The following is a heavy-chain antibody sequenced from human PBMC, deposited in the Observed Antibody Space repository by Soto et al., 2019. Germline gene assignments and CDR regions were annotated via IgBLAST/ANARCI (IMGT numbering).Heavy chain of an antibody. V-gene: IGHV1-3*01. Sequence: ASVKVSCKASGYTFTSYDMHWVRQAPGQRLEWMGWINAGNGNTKYSQKFQGRVTITRDTSASTAYMELSSLRSEDTAVYYCARDQITGILHYWGQGTLVSGSS. CDR3: ARDQITGILHY. CDR1: GYTFTSYD. D-gene: IGHD1-20*01. CDR2: INAGNGNT. J-gene: IGHJ4*02.